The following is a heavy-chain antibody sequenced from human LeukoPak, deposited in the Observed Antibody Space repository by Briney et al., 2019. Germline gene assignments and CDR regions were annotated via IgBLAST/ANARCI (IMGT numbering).Heavy chain of an antibody. J-gene: IGHJ6*02. D-gene: IGHD3-10*02. CDR3: ARDLHYYVAMDV. V-gene: IGHV3-23*01. Sequence: GGSLRLSCAASGFTFSTYDMTWVRQAPGKGLEWVSAITGSGRKTFYADSVKGRFTISRDNSKNILFLHLNSLRAEDTALYYCARDLHYYVAMDVWGQGTTVTVSS. CDR1: GFTFSTYD. CDR2: ITGSGRKT.